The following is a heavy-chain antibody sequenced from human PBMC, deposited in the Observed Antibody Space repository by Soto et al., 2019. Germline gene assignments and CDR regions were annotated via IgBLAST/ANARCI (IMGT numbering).Heavy chain of an antibody. CDR1: GYMFTSYG. J-gene: IGHJ6*03. D-gene: IGHD3-10*01. Sequence: QVQLVQSGAELKKPGASAKVSCKASGYMFTSYGISWVRQAPGQGLEWMAWISVNNGNTNYAQKFQGRVTMTTDTSTNTAYMELRSLRYDDTAVYYCARFNGSGTNYYMDVWGKGTTVIVSS. CDR3: ARFNGSGTNYYMDV. CDR2: ISVNNGNT. V-gene: IGHV1-18*01.